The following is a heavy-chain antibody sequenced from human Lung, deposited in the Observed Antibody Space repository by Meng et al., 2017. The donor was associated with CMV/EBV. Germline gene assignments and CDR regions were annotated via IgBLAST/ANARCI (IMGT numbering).Heavy chain of an antibody. J-gene: IGHJ3*01. Sequence: ESXKISXAVSGFTVSSNYMSWVRQALGKGLEWVSVIYTGGITYYADSVKGRFTISRDNSKNTLYLQMNSLRADDTAVYYCAAEGENSGDETRDAFDLWGQGTMVTVSS. CDR1: GFTVSSNY. CDR3: AAEGENSGDETRDAFDL. D-gene: IGHD6-25*01. CDR2: IYTGGIT. V-gene: IGHV3-66*02.